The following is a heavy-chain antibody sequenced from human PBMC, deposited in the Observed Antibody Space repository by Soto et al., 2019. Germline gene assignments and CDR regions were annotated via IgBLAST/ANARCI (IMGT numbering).Heavy chain of an antibody. CDR3: ARGPAGAYYDFWSGYLDY. D-gene: IGHD3-3*01. J-gene: IGHJ4*02. V-gene: IGHV4-31*03. CDR1: GGSINSGGYY. Sequence: PSETLSLTCTVSGGSINSGGYYWSWIRQHPGKGLEWIGYIYYSGSTYYNPSLKSRVTISVDTSKNQFSLKLSSVTAADTAVYYCARGPAGAYYDFWSGYLDYWGQGTLVTVSS. CDR2: IYYSGST.